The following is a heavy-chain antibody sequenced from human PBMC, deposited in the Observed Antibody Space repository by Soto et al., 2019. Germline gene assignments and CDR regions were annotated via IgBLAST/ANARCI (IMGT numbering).Heavy chain of an antibody. CDR1: RYTFSGFY. Sequence: AAVKVSCKTSRYTFSGFYFHWLRQAPGQGLESMGWIYPDSGGTDKAQKFQGRVTMTRDTSISTAYMELRRLRSDDTAVYYCRVTGLSEVDYWGQGTLVTVSS. CDR2: IYPDSGGT. J-gene: IGHJ4*02. D-gene: IGHD3-9*01. V-gene: IGHV1-2*02. CDR3: RVTGLSEVDY.